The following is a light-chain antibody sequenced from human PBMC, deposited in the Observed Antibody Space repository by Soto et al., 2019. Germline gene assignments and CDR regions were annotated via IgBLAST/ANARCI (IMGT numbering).Light chain of an antibody. Sequence: DIQMTQSPSSLSASVGDRVTVTCRASQGIANFLAWYQQKPGKVPKLLIYAASTLQSGVPSRFSGSGSGTDLTLTISSLQPDDVASYYCQKYNSAPLTFGGGTKVEIK. J-gene: IGKJ4*01. CDR1: QGIANF. CDR2: AAS. CDR3: QKYNSAPLT. V-gene: IGKV1-27*01.